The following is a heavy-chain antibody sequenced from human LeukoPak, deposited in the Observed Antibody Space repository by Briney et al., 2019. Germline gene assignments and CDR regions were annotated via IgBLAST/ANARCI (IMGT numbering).Heavy chain of an antibody. D-gene: IGHD3-22*01. Sequence: GGSLRLSCAVSGITLSNYDMSWVRQPPGKGLEWVAGISDSGSSTNYADSVKGRFTISRDNPKNTLYQQMNSLRAEDTAVYFCAKRGVVIRVILVGFHKEAYYFDSWGQGALVTVSS. CDR2: ISDSGSST. J-gene: IGHJ4*02. CDR1: GITLSNYD. CDR3: AKRGVVIRVILVGFHKEAYYFDS. V-gene: IGHV3-23*01.